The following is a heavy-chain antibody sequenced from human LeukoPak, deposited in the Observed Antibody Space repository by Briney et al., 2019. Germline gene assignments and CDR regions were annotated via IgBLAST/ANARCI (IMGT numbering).Heavy chain of an antibody. Sequence: TTSETLSLTCAVYGGSFSGYHWSWIRQPPGKGLEWIGEINHSGSTNYNPSLKSRVTISVDTSKNQFSLKLSSVTAADTAVYYCASSLGARSSGVYFGYWGQGTLVTVSS. D-gene: IGHD6-19*01. CDR2: INHSGST. CDR3: ASSLGARSSGVYFGY. V-gene: IGHV4-34*01. J-gene: IGHJ4*02. CDR1: GGSFSGYH.